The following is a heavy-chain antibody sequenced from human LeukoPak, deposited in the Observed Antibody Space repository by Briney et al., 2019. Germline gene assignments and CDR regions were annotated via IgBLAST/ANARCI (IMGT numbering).Heavy chain of an antibody. V-gene: IGHV3-66*01. CDR3: AKGGVGEIIISPGYFDC. D-gene: IGHD3-10*01. CDR1: GFTFGTYS. CDR2: IYSSGNT. Sequence: GGSLRLSCAASGFTFGTYSMHWVRQTPGKGLEWVSVIYSSGNTYYADSVKGRFTASRDISKNTLYLQMNSLRAEDTAVYYCAKGGVGEIIISPGYFDCWGQGTLVTVSS. J-gene: IGHJ4*02.